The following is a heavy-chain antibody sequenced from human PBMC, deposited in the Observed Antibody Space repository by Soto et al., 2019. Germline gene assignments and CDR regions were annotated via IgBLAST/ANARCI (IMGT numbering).Heavy chain of an antibody. V-gene: IGHV1-8*02. CDR1: GYTFSDYD. CDR2: MNPNSGET. Sequence: QEQLVQSGAEVKKPGASVKVSCKTSGYTFSDYDINWVRQATGQGLEWIGWMNPNSGETGYAQKCQGRVTMTRSVSLTTAYLELSSLRSEDTAVYYCARVAVAARPRWYNWFDPWGQGTLVTVSS. D-gene: IGHD2-15*01. J-gene: IGHJ5*02. CDR3: ARVAVAARPRWYNWFDP.